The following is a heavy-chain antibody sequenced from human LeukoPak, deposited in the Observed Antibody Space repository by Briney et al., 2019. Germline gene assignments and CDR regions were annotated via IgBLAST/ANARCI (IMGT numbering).Heavy chain of an antibody. CDR1: GGSISSYY. D-gene: IGHD3-22*01. CDR2: IYTSGST. V-gene: IGHV4-4*07. J-gene: IGHJ3*02. CDR3: ARDLYYDSSGYSDAFDI. Sequence: SETLSLTCTVSGGSISSYYWSWIRQPAGKGLEWIGRIYTSGSTNYNPSLKSRVTMSVDTSKNQFSLKLSSVTAADTAVYYCARDLYYDSSGYSDAFDIWGQGTMVTVSS.